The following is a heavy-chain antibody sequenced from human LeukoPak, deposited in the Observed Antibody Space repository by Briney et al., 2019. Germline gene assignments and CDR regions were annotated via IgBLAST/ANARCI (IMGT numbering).Heavy chain of an antibody. Sequence: SQTLSLTCTVSGGSISSGDYYWSWIRQPPGKGLEWIGYIYDSGSTYYNPSLKSRVTISVDTSKNRFSLKQSSVTAADTAVYYCARSAVRGVALLGSWGRGTLVIVSS. CDR1: GGSISSGDYY. D-gene: IGHD3-10*01. J-gene: IGHJ5*02. V-gene: IGHV4-30-4*01. CDR3: ARSAVRGVALLGS. CDR2: IYDSGST.